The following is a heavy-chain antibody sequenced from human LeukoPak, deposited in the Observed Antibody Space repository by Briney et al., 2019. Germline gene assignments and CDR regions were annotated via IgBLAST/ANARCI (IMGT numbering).Heavy chain of an antibody. CDR3: ARYTSNVVGKRHYFDY. CDR2: ISSSSSYI. CDR1: GFTFSSYS. Sequence: GGSLRLSCAASGFTFSSYSMNWVRQAPGKWLEWVSSISSSSSYIYYTDSVKGRFTISRDNAKNSLYLQMNSLRAEDTAVYYCARYTSNVVGKRHYFDYWGQGTLVAVSS. D-gene: IGHD1-26*01. J-gene: IGHJ4*02. V-gene: IGHV3-21*01.